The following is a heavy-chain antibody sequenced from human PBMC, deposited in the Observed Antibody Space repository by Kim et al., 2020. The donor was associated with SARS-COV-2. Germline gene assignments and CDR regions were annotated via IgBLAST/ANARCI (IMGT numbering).Heavy chain of an antibody. V-gene: IGHV3-33*05. D-gene: IGHD5-12*01. CDR2: ISYDGSNK. J-gene: IGHJ6*02. CDR3: AREDGSRDIVATITGGLFRGMDV. CDR1: GFTFSSYG. Sequence: GGSLRLSCAASGFTFSSYGMHWVRQAPGKGLEWVAVISYDGSNKYYADSVKGRFTISRDNSKNTLYLQMNSLRAEDTAVYYCAREDGSRDIVATITGGLFRGMDVWGQWTTVTVSS.